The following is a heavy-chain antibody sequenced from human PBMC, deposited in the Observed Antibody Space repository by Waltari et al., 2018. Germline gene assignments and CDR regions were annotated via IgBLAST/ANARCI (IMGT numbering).Heavy chain of an antibody. Sequence: QVQLVQSGAEVKKPGASVKVSCKASGYTFTSYDINWVRQATGQGLEWMGWMKPNSGKTGYAQKFQGRVTMTRNTSISKAYMELSSLRSEDTAVYYCARGQHCSGGSCNDYWGQGTLVTVSS. CDR2: MKPNSGKT. D-gene: IGHD2-15*01. J-gene: IGHJ4*02. V-gene: IGHV1-8*01. CDR1: GYTFTSYD. CDR3: ARGQHCSGGSCNDY.